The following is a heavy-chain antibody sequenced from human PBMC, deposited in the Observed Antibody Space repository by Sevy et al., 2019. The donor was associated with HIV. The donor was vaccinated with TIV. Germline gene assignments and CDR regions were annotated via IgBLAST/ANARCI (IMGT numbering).Heavy chain of an antibody. V-gene: IGHV4-34*01. CDR2: INHSGIT. J-gene: IGHJ4*02. CDR3: VRQDLATAAPRPY. Sequence: SETRSLTCTVHGEPFSGYYWSWIRQPPGKGLEWIGEINHSGITHYNPSLKSRVTLSVDTFKNHFSLKLSSVTAADTAVYYCVRQDLATAAPRPYWGQGSLVTVSS. CDR1: GEPFSGYY. D-gene: IGHD6-13*01.